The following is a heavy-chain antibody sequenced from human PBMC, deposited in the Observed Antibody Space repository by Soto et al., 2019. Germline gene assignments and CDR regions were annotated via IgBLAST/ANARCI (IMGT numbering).Heavy chain of an antibody. V-gene: IGHV4-34*01. J-gene: IGHJ4*02. CDR2: INHSGGT. Sequence: SDTLCLTCAVYGGSFSPYYWSWIRQPPGKGLEWSGEINHSGGTSYNPSLKSRVTISVDRSKSQFSLKLTSVTAADRAVYYCARGSVDTVDSSGFDEDWGQGTPVTVS. D-gene: IGHD3-22*01. CDR3: ARGSVDTVDSSGFDED. CDR1: GGSFSPYY.